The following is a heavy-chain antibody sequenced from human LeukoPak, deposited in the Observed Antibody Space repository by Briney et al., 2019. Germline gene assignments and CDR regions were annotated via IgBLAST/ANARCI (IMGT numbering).Heavy chain of an antibody. J-gene: IGHJ4*02. V-gene: IGHV3-30-3*01. CDR1: GFTFSSYA. D-gene: IGHD3-10*02. Sequence: GRSLRLSCAASGFTFSSYAMHWVRQAPGKGLGWVAVISYDGSNKYYADSVKGRFTISRDNSKNTLYLQMNSLRAEDTAVYYCALGVRGVPSPSFDYWGQGTLVTVSS. CDR2: ISYDGSNK. CDR3: ALGVRGVPSPSFDY.